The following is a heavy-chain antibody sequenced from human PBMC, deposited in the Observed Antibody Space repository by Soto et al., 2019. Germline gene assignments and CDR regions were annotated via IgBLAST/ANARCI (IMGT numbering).Heavy chain of an antibody. J-gene: IGHJ4*02. CDR1: GFTFSSYW. CDR3: ARDAHIVVVTARGYYFDY. V-gene: IGHV3-7*05. CDR2: IKQDGSEK. Sequence: GGSLRLSCAASGFTFSSYWMSWVRQAPGKGLEWVANIKQDGSEKYYVDSVKGRFTISRDNAKNSLYLQMNSLRAEDTAVYYCARDAHIVVVTARGYYFDYWGQGTLVTVSS. D-gene: IGHD2-21*02.